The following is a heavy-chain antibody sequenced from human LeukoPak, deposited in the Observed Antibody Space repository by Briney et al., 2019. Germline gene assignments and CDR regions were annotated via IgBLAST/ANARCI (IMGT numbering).Heavy chain of an antibody. V-gene: IGHV1-2*02. CDR3: ARDPNDYGDYSTQAQNDY. J-gene: IGHJ4*02. Sequence: ASVKVSCKASGYTFTGYYMHWVRQAPGQGLEWMGWINPNSGGTNYAQKFQGRVTMTRDTSISTAYMELSRLRSDDTAVYYCARDPNDYGDYSTQAQNDYWGQGTLVTVSS. D-gene: IGHD4-17*01. CDR1: GYTFTGYY. CDR2: INPNSGGT.